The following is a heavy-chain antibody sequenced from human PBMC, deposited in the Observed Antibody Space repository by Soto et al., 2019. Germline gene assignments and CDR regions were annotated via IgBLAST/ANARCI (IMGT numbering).Heavy chain of an antibody. V-gene: IGHV4-4*02. CDR2: IYHSGST. CDR1: GGSISSSNW. D-gene: IGHD6-13*01. J-gene: IGHJ3*02. Sequence: QVQLQESGPGLVKPSGTLSLTCAVSGGSISSSNWWSWVRQPPGKGLEWIGEIYHSGSTNYNPSLKSRVTISVHKSKNQFSLKLSSVTAADTAVYYCARDVMQQLVRGYAFDIWGQGTMVTVSS. CDR3: ARDVMQQLVRGYAFDI.